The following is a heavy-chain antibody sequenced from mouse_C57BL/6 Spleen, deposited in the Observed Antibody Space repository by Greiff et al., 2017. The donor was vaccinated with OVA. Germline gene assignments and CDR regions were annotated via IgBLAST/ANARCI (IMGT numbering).Heavy chain of an antibody. V-gene: IGHV5-17*01. Sequence: EVQLQESGGGLVKPGGSLKLSCAASGFTFSDYGMHWVRQAPEKGLEWVAYISSGSSTIYYADTVKGRFTISRDNAKNTLFLQMTSLRSEDTAMYYCARELATVVATDAMDYWGQGTSVTVSS. D-gene: IGHD1-1*01. CDR3: ARELATVVATDAMDY. CDR1: GFTFSDYG. J-gene: IGHJ4*01. CDR2: ISSGSSTI.